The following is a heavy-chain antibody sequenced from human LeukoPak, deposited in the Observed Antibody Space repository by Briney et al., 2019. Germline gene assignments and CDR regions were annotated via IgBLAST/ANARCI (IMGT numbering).Heavy chain of an antibody. CDR1: GGSFSGYY. V-gene: IGHV4-34*01. Sequence: PSETLSLTCAVYGGSFSGYYWSWIRQPPGKGLEWIGEINHSGSTNYNPSLKSRVTISVDTSKNQFSLKLSSVTAADTAVYYCVSGYGSGSYFYVYYFDYWGQGTLVTVSS. CDR2: INHSGST. J-gene: IGHJ4*02. CDR3: VSGYGSGSYFYVYYFDY. D-gene: IGHD3-10*01.